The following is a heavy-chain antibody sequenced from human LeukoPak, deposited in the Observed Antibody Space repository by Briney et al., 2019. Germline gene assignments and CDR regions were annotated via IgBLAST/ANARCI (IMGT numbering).Heavy chain of an antibody. CDR1: GFTFSGYA. Sequence: GGSLRLSCAASGFTFSGYAMSWVRQAPGKGLEWVSAISGSGGTTYYADSVKGRFTISRDNSKNTLYLQMNSLRAEDTAVYYCAKEPHYCGGDCYEPFDYWGQGTLVTVSS. J-gene: IGHJ4*02. V-gene: IGHV3-23*01. CDR2: ISGSGGTT. CDR3: AKEPHYCGGDCYEPFDY. D-gene: IGHD2-21*02.